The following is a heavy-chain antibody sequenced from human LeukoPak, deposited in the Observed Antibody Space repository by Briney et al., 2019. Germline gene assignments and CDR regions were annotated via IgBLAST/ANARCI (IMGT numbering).Heavy chain of an antibody. Sequence: GRSLRLSCTGSGFNFGDHVMTWFRKAPGKGLEGLGFVASKAFGGPPEYAASVKGRLTISRDDSKSVAYLDLNSLKTEDTGVYYCARASGSFWYFDFWGQGTPVTVSS. CDR2: VASKAFGGPP. D-gene: IGHD6-19*01. CDR1: GFNFGDHV. CDR3: ARASGSFWYFDF. J-gene: IGHJ4*02. V-gene: IGHV3-49*03.